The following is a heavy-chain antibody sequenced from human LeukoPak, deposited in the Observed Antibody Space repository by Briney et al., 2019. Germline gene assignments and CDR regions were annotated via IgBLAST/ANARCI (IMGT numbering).Heavy chain of an antibody. Sequence: ASVKVSCKASGYTFTSYDINWVRQATGQGLEWMGWMNPNSGNTGYAQKFQGRVTMTRNTSISTAYMELSSLRSEDTAVYYCARELLVAAIPDPWGQGTLVTVSS. J-gene: IGHJ5*02. D-gene: IGHD2-2*01. V-gene: IGHV1-8*01. CDR1: GYTFTSYD. CDR2: MNPNSGNT. CDR3: ARELLVAAIPDP.